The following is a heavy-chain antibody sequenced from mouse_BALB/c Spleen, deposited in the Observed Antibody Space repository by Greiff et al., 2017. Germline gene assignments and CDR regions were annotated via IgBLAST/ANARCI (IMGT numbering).Heavy chain of an antibody. Sequence: EVQGVESGPGLVKPSQSLSLTCTVTGYSITSDYAWNWIRQFPGNKLEWMGYISYSGSTSYNPSLKSRISITRDTSKNQFFLQLNSVTTEDTATYYCAIQGGLRPWFAYWGQGTLVTVSA. CDR1: GYSITSDYA. CDR2: ISYSGST. D-gene: IGHD2-4*01. V-gene: IGHV3-2*02. J-gene: IGHJ3*01. CDR3: AIQGGLRPWFAY.